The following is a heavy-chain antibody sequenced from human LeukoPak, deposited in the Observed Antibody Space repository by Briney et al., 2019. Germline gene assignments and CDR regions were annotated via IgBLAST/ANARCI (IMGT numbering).Heavy chain of an antibody. Sequence: SQTLSLTCTVSGGSVRRGNYYWAWIRQPAGSGLEWIGRIYTSGTTDYNPSLRTRVTISVDASRNQFSLNLSSVTAADTAVYYCARWSGSVTARNYYYYMDVWGEGTTVTVSS. CDR1: GGSVRRGNYY. CDR3: ARWSGSVTARNYYYYMDV. CDR2: IYTSGTT. V-gene: IGHV4-61*02. J-gene: IGHJ6*03. D-gene: IGHD6-6*01.